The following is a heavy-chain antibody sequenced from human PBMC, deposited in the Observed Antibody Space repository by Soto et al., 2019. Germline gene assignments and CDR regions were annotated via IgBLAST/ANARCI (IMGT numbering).Heavy chain of an antibody. CDR2: ISSSGGST. J-gene: IGHJ4*02. Sequence: SLRLSCAASGFTFSSHAVSWVRQAPGKGLEWVSSISSSGGSTYYADSVKGRFTISRDNSKNTLYLQMDSLRAEDTAVYYCARSGSYSWLPYWGQGTLVTVSS. V-gene: IGHV3-23*01. D-gene: IGHD1-26*01. CDR1: GFTFSSHA. CDR3: ARSGSYSWLPY.